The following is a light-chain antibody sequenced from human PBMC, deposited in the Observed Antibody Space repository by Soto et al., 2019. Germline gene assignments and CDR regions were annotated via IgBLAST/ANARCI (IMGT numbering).Light chain of an antibody. CDR1: SSDVGGYNY. Sequence: QSVLTQPASVSGSPGQSITISCTGTSSDVGGYNYVSWYQQHPGKAPKLMIYDVNNRPSGVSDRFSGSKSGNTASLTISGLQAEDEADYFCSSYTSSKTLYVLGAGTKVTVL. CDR2: DVN. CDR3: SSYTSSKTLYV. J-gene: IGLJ1*01. V-gene: IGLV2-14*01.